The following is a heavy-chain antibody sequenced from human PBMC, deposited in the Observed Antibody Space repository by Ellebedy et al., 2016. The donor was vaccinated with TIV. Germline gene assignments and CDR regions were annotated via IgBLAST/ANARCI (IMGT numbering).Heavy chain of an antibody. CDR2: IYSGGST. J-gene: IGHJ4*02. CDR1: GFSVSSNS. D-gene: IGHD5-24*01. V-gene: IGHV3-53*01. CDR3: ARGDVYNFGYFEY. Sequence: GESLKISCAASGFSVSSNSMSWVRQAPGKGLEWVSVIYSGGSTYYADSVKGRFTISRDTSKNTLFLQMNSLRVEDTAVYFCARGDVYNFGYFEYWGQGTLVTVSS.